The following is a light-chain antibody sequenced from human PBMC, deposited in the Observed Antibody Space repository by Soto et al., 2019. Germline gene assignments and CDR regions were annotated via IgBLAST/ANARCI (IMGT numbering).Light chain of an antibody. CDR3: CSYAGSYTWV. CDR2: DVN. J-gene: IGLJ3*02. V-gene: IGLV2-11*01. Sequence: QSALTQPRSVSGSPGQLVTISCTGTSSDVGRYNYVSWYQGHPGKAPKVMINDVNKRPSGVPDRFSGSKSGNTASLTISGLQADDEADYYCCSYAGSYTWVFGGGTKLTVL. CDR1: SSDVGRYNY.